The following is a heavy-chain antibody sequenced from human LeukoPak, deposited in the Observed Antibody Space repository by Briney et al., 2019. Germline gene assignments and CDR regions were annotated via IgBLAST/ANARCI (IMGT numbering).Heavy chain of an antibody. D-gene: IGHD6-19*01. Sequence: APVKVSCKASGYTFTSYAMNWVRQAPGQGLEWMGWINTNTGNPTYAQGFTGRFVFSLDTSVSTAYLQISSLKAEDTAVYYCARDQSSGWYAALDYWGQGTLVTVSS. J-gene: IGHJ4*02. CDR3: ARDQSSGWYAALDY. V-gene: IGHV7-4-1*02. CDR2: INTNTGNP. CDR1: GYTFTSYA.